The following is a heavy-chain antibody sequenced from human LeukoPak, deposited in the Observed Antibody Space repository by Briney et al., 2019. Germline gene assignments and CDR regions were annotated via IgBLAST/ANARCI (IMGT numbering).Heavy chain of an antibody. V-gene: IGHV4-31*03. Sequence: SETLSLTCTVSGGSISSGGYYWSWIRQHPGKGLEWIGSIYYSGSTNYNPSLQGRVTISLDTSRNQFSLELSSVTAADTAVYYCARAGSSGPYCTIGSCYGMDVWGQGTTVTVSS. CDR2: IYYSGST. CDR1: GGSISSGGYY. J-gene: IGHJ6*02. D-gene: IGHD2-8*01. CDR3: ARAGSSGPYCTIGSCYGMDV.